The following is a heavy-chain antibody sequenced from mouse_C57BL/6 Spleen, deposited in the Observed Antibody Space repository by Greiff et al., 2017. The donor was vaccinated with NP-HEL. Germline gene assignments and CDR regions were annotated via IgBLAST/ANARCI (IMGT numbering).Heavy chain of an antibody. J-gene: IGHJ2*01. V-gene: IGHV14-4*01. D-gene: IGHD2-1*01. Sequence: EVKLMESGAELVRPGASVKLSCTASGFNIKDDYMHWVKQRPEQGLEWIGWIDPENGDTEYASKFQGKATITADTSSNTAYLQLSSLTSEDTAVYYCTTPRLLGDYWGQGTTLTVSS. CDR1: GFNIKDDY. CDR3: TTPRLLGDY. CDR2: IDPENGDT.